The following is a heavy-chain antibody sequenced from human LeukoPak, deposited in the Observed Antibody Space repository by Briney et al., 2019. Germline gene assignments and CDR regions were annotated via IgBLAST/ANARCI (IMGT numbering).Heavy chain of an antibody. J-gene: IGHJ6*03. CDR1: GGSISSYY. CDR3: ARHSSSSHFYYYYMDV. CDR2: IYTSGST. D-gene: IGHD6-6*01. V-gene: IGHV4-4*09. Sequence: PSETLSLTCTVSGGSISSYYRSWIRQPPGKGLEWIGYIYTSGSTNYNPSLKSRVTISVDTSKNQFSLKLSSVTAADTAVYYCARHSSSSHFYYYYMDVWGKGTTVTVSS.